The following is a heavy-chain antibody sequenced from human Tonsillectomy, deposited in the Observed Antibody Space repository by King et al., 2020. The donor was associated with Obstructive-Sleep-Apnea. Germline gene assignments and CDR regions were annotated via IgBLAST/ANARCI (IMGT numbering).Heavy chain of an antibody. Sequence: VQLQESGPGLVKPSETLSLTCNVSGGSISSYFWSWIRQPPGKGLEWIGDISYSGTTKYNPLLKSRVTISVDTSKTQFSLKLSSVPAADTAFYSCARHERELRPFDYWGKGALVTVSS. CDR3: ARHERELRPFDY. D-gene: IGHD1-7*01. J-gene: IGHJ4*02. CDR2: ISYSGTT. V-gene: IGHV4-59*08. CDR1: GGSISSYF.